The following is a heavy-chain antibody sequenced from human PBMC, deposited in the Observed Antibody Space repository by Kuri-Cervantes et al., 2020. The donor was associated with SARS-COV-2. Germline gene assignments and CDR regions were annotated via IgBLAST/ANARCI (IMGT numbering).Heavy chain of an antibody. CDR1: GYTFTSYG. Sequence: ASVKVSCKASGYTFTSYGISRVRQAPGQGLEWMGWISAYNGNTNYAQKLQGRVTMTTDTSTSTAYMELSSLRSDDTAMYYCARSGPGAISREDGACDIWGQGTMVTVSS. CDR2: ISAYNGNT. D-gene: IGHD5-24*01. CDR3: ARSGPGAISREDGACDI. J-gene: IGHJ3*02. V-gene: IGHV1-18*04.